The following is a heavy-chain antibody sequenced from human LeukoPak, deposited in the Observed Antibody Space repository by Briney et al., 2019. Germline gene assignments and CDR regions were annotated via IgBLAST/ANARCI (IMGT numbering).Heavy chain of an antibody. CDR1: GYRFINFG. Sequence: ASVKVSCKASGYRFINFGLSWVRQAPGQGLEWMGWMNAYNHNTNYAQKFQGRVTMTIDTSTTTVYMELRNLRSDDTATYDCARDLMYCDTMSCYDGEFDYWGQGTPVTVSS. CDR2: MNAYNHNT. D-gene: IGHD2-2*01. CDR3: ARDLMYCDTMSCYDGEFDY. J-gene: IGHJ4*02. V-gene: IGHV1-18*01.